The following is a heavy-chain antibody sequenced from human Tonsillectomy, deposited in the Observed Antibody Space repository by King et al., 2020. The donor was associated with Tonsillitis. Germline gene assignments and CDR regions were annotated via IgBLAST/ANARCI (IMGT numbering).Heavy chain of an antibody. CDR2: IIPLFGTT. J-gene: IGHJ2*01. Sequence: QLVQSGAEVKKPGSSVKVSCEASGGTFSSYGISWVRQAPGQGLEWMGGIIPLFGTTNYAQKFQDRVTIAADESTSTAYMELSSLRSDDTAVYYCASRTVTTGTYWYFDLWDRGTLVTVSS. V-gene: IGHV1-69*01. D-gene: IGHD4-17*01. CDR1: GGTFSSYG. CDR3: ASRTVTTGTYWYFDL.